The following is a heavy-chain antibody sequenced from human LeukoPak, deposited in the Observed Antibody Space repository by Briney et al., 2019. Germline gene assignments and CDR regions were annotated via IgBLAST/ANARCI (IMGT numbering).Heavy chain of an antibody. J-gene: IGHJ4*02. CDR1: GGSISSYY. D-gene: IGHD1-26*01. V-gene: IGHV4-59*05. CDR3: ARHSPVGIFYFDY. Sequence: SETLSLTCTVSGGSISSYYWSWIRQPPGKGLEWIGSIYYSGSTYYNPSLKSRVTISVDTSKNQFSLKLSSVTAADTAVYYCARHSPVGIFYFDYWGQGTLVTVSS. CDR2: IYYSGST.